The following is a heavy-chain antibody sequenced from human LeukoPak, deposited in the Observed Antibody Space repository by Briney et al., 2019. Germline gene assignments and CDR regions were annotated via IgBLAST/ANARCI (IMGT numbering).Heavy chain of an antibody. CDR1: GGSISSYY. J-gene: IGHJ4*02. D-gene: IGHD6-13*01. V-gene: IGHV4-4*07. CDR3: ARGGGSSSSWTLDY. Sequence: SETLSLTCTVSGGSISSYYWSWIRQPAGKGLERIGRIYSSGSTNYNPSLKSRVTMSVDTSKNQFSLKLSSVTAADTAVYYCARGGGSSSSWTLDYWGQGTLVTVSS. CDR2: IYSSGST.